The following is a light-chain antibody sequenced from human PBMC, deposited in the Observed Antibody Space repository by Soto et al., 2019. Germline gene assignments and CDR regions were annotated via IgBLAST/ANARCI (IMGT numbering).Light chain of an antibody. Sequence: QSALTQPASVSGSPGQSITISCTGTSSDVGAYNYVSWYQQHPGKAPELMIYEVNYRPSGVSNRFSGSKPGITASLTISGLQAEDEADYYCSSYESTSTAVFGSGTKVTVL. CDR2: EVN. V-gene: IGLV2-14*01. CDR3: SSYESTSTAV. J-gene: IGLJ1*01. CDR1: SSDVGAYNY.